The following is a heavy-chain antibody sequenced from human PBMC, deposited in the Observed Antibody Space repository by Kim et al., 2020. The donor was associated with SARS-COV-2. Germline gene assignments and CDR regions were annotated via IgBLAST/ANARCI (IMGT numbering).Heavy chain of an antibody. Sequence: GGSLRLSCVASGFTFTTNWMSWVRQAPGKGLEWVAKIKEDGTERYYVNSVEGRFTISRDNAKKSLYLQMNSLSAEDTAVYYCARDRRYSLDYWGQGTLVTVSS. J-gene: IGHJ4*02. CDR1: GFTFTTNW. D-gene: IGHD2-15*01. CDR3: ARDRRYSLDY. V-gene: IGHV3-7*01. CDR2: IKEDGTER.